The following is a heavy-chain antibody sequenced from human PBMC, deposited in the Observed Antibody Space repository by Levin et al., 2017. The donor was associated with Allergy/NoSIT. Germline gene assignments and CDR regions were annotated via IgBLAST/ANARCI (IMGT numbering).Heavy chain of an antibody. J-gene: IGHJ4*02. Sequence: GESLKISCAASGFTFSSYGMHWVRQAPGKGLEWVAVIWYDGSNKYYADSVKGRFTISRDNSKNTLYLQMNSLRAEDTAVYYCARDTYYYDSSGYPGENWGQGTLVTVSS. CDR1: GFTFSSYG. CDR2: IWYDGSNK. D-gene: IGHD3-22*01. V-gene: IGHV3-33*01. CDR3: ARDTYYYDSSGYPGEN.